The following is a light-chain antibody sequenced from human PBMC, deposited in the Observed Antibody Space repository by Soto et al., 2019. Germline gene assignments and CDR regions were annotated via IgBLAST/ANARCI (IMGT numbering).Light chain of an antibody. Sequence: DLVLTRSPYSLSVSLGERATINCKSSQSVLYSSNNKNYLAWYQQKPRQPPKLLIYWASTRESGVPDRFSGSGSGTDFTLTISSLQAEDVAVYYCQQYYSTPWTFGQGTKVDI. V-gene: IGKV4-1*01. CDR2: WAS. CDR1: QSVLYSSNNKNY. J-gene: IGKJ1*01. CDR3: QQYYSTPWT.